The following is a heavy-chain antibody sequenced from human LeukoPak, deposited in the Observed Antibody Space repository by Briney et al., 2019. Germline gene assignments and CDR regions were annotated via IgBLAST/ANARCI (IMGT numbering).Heavy chain of an antibody. Sequence: GGSLRLSCAASGFTFSSYEMSWVPPAPGEGLEWVSYISSRGSAIYYADSVKGRFTISRDNAKNSLYLQMNSLRADDTAVYYCARGGHDPGIPFDIWGQGTMVTVSS. CDR3: ARGGHDPGIPFDI. CDR2: ISSRGSAI. J-gene: IGHJ3*02. CDR1: GFTFSSYE. V-gene: IGHV3-48*03. D-gene: IGHD1-1*01.